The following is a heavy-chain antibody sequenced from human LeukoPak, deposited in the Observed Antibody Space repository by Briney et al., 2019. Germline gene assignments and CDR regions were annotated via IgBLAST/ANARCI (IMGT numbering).Heavy chain of an antibody. CDR2: IIPIFGTA. D-gene: IGHD4/OR15-4a*01. Sequence: GASVKVSCKASGGTFSSYAISWVRQAPGQGLEWMGGIIPIFGTANYAQKFQGRVTITADESTSTAYMELSSLRSEDTAVYYCARDLNEYGENPGGYFDYWGQGTLVTVSS. J-gene: IGHJ4*02. CDR1: GGTFSSYA. CDR3: ARDLNEYGENPGGYFDY. V-gene: IGHV1-69*13.